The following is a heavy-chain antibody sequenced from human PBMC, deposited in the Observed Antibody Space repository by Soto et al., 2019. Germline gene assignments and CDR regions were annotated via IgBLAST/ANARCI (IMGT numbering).Heavy chain of an antibody. CDR3: ARDPFPNWNRGYYYGMDV. J-gene: IGHJ6*02. CDR2: INAGNGNT. Sequence: ASVKVSCKASGYTFTSYAMHWVRQAPGQRLEWMGWINAGNGNTKYSQKFQGRVTITRDTSASTAYMELSSLRSEDTAVYYCARDPFPNWNRGYYYGMDVWGQGTTVTVSS. D-gene: IGHD1-20*01. CDR1: GYTFTSYA. V-gene: IGHV1-3*01.